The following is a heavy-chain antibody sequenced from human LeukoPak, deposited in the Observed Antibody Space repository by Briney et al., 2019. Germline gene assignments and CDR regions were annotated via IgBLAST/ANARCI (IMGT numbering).Heavy chain of an antibody. V-gene: IGHV4-34*01. D-gene: IGHD6-6*01. CDR1: GGSFSGYY. Sequence: SETLSLTCAVYGGSFSGYYWSWIRQPPGKGLEWIGEINHSGSTNYNPSLKSRVTISVDTSKNQFSLKLSSVTAADTAVYYCARQGWDIIAARENAPDAFDIWGQGTMVTVSS. J-gene: IGHJ3*02. CDR3: ARQGWDIIAARENAPDAFDI. CDR2: INHSGST.